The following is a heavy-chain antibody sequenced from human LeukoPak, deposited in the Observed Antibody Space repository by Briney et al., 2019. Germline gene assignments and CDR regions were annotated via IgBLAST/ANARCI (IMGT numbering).Heavy chain of an antibody. J-gene: IGHJ4*02. CDR3: AKDRYCSSTSCYLDY. Sequence: GGSLRLSCAASGFTFDDYAMHWVRQAPGKGLEWVSGISWNSGSIGYADSVKGRFTISRDNAKNSLYLQMNSLRAEDTALYYCAKDRYCSSTSCYLDYWGQGTLVTVSS. D-gene: IGHD2-2*01. V-gene: IGHV3-9*01. CDR2: ISWNSGSI. CDR1: GFTFDDYA.